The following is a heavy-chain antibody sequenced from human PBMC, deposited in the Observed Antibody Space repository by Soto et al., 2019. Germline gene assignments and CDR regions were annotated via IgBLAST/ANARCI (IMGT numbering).Heavy chain of an antibody. CDR3: ARRMVRGETG. CDR2: IHYSGST. V-gene: IGHV4-4*02. J-gene: IGHJ4*02. D-gene: IGHD3-10*01. CDR1: GASVISTKW. Sequence: PSETLSLTCAVSGASVISTKWWSWVRQSPGEGLEWIGEIHYSGSTYYNPSLKSRVTISVDTSKNQFSLKLSSVTAADTAVYYCARRMVRGETGWXQGTLVTVSS.